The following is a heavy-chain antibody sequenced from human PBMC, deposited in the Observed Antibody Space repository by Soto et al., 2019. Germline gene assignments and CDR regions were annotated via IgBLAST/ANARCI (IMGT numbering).Heavy chain of an antibody. Sequence: GESLKISCKGSGYSFTSYWIGWVRQMPGKGLEWMGIIYPGDSDTRYSPSFQGQVTISADKYISTAYLQWSSLKASDTAMYYCASRSTIAVAGPNDAFDIWGQGTMVTVSS. CDR3: ASRSTIAVAGPNDAFDI. J-gene: IGHJ3*02. V-gene: IGHV5-51*01. D-gene: IGHD6-19*01. CDR1: GYSFTSYW. CDR2: IYPGDSDT.